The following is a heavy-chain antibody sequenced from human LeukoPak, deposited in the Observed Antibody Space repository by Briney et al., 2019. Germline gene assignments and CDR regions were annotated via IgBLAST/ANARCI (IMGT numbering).Heavy chain of an antibody. CDR3: ARGTVTHLDPNYFGY. CDR1: GYTFTSYG. D-gene: IGHD4-17*01. J-gene: IGHJ4*02. Sequence: ASVKVSCKASGYTFTSYGISWVRQAPGQGLEWMGWISAYNGNTNYAQKLQGRVTMTTDTSTSTAYMELRSLRPDDTAVYYCARGTVTHLDPNYFGYWGQGTLVTVSS. V-gene: IGHV1-18*01. CDR2: ISAYNGNT.